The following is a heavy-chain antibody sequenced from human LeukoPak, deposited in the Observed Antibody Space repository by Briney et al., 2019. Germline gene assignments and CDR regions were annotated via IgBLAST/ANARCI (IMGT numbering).Heavy chain of an antibody. CDR1: GFTFSSYG. V-gene: IGHV3-30*18. J-gene: IGHJ4*02. CDR2: ISYDGSNK. D-gene: IGHD1-26*01. Sequence: PGGSLRLSCAASGFTFSSYGMHWVCQAPGQGLEWVAVISYDGSNKYYADSVKGRFTISRDNSKNTLYLQMNSLRAEDTAVYYCAKNYLDHIVGAAFDNWGQGTLVTVSS. CDR3: AKNYLDHIVGAAFDN.